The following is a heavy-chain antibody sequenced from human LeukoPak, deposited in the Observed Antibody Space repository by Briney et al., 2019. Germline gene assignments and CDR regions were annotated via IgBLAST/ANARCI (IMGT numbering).Heavy chain of an antibody. CDR1: GYTFTSYD. CDR3: ARGVLVYCSSTSCYQRFDP. Sequence: GASVKVSCKASGYTFTSYDINWVRHATGQGLEWMGWMNPNSGNTGYAQKFQGRVTMTRNTSISTAYMELSSLRSEDTAVYYCARGVLVYCSSTSCYQRFDPWGQGTLVTVSS. V-gene: IGHV1-8*01. J-gene: IGHJ5*02. CDR2: MNPNSGNT. D-gene: IGHD2-2*01.